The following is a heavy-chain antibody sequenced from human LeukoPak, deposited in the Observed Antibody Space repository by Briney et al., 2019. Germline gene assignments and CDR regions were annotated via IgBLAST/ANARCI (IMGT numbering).Heavy chain of an antibody. CDR1: GFTFSDYY. CDR3: ARTMTTDFDY. Sequence: GGSLRLSCTASGFTFSDYYMSWIRQAPGKGLEWVSYISSSGSTIYYADSAKGRFTISRDNTKNSLYLQMNSLRAEDTAVYYCARTMTTDFDYWGQGTLVTVSS. J-gene: IGHJ4*02. D-gene: IGHD3-22*01. CDR2: ISSSGSTI. V-gene: IGHV3-11*01.